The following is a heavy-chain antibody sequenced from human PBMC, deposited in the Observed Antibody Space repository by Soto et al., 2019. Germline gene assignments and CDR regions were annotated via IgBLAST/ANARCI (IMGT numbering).Heavy chain of an antibody. CDR2: ISYDGSNK. D-gene: IGHD5-12*01. V-gene: IGHV3-30*03. CDR1: GFTFSSYG. Sequence: QVQLVESGGGVVQPGRSLRLSCAASGFTFSSYGMHWVRQAPGKGLEWVAVISYDGSNKYYADSVKGRFTISRDNSKNTRYLQMNSLRAEDTAVYYCASSVEMATITPLDYWGQGTLVTVSS. CDR3: ASSVEMATITPLDY. J-gene: IGHJ4*02.